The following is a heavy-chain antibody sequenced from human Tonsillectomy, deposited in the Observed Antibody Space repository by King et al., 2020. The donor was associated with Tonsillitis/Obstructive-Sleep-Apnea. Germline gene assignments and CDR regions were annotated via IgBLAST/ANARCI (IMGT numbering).Heavy chain of an antibody. J-gene: IGHJ6*02. CDR1: GFAFSSYE. CDR3: ARRGYSDFHALGGYSCFSNGMDV. CDR2: ISSSGSTI. D-gene: IGHD5-12*01. Sequence: VQSGGSLRLSCAASGFAFSSYEMNWVRQAPGKGLEWVSYISSSGSTIYYADSVKGRFTISRDNAKNSLYLQMNSLRAEDTSVYYCARRGYSDFHALGGYSCFSNGMDVWGQGTTVTVSS. V-gene: IGHV3-48*03.